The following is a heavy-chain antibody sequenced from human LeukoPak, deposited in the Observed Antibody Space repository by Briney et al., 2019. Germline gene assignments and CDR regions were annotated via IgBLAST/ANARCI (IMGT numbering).Heavy chain of an antibody. V-gene: IGHV3-21*01. CDR2: IDSSSSHI. Sequence: GGSLRLSCAASGFPFSIHSMSWVRQAPGKGLEWVSSIDSSSSHIYYADSMKGRFTNSRDNAKNSLFPQMNSLRAEDTAVYYCARDFRTQLDGYSPPYHFDYWGQGALVTVSS. CDR3: ARDFRTQLDGYSPPYHFDY. J-gene: IGHJ4*02. CDR1: GFPFSIHS. D-gene: IGHD5-24*01.